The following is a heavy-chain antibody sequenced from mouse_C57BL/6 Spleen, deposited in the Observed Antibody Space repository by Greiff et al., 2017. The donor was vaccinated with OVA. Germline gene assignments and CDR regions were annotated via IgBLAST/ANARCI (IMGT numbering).Heavy chain of an antibody. D-gene: IGHD1-1*01. CDR2: ISSGGSYT. CDR1: GFTFSSYG. J-gene: IGHJ1*03. Sequence: EVQGVESGGDLVKPGGSLKLSCAASGFTFSSYGMSWVRQTPDKRLEWVATISSGGSYTYYPDSVKGRFTISRDNAKNTLYLQMSSLKSEDTAMYYCARRGITTVVASYWYFDVWGTGTTVTVSS. CDR3: ARRGITTVVASYWYFDV. V-gene: IGHV5-6*01.